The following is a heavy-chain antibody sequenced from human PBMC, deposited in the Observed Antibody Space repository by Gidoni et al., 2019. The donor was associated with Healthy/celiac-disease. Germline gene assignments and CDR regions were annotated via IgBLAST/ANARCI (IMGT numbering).Heavy chain of an antibody. CDR3: AQRGVYVSPPYYFDY. D-gene: IGHD3-16*01. CDR2: INHSGST. V-gene: IGHV4-34*01. J-gene: IGHJ4*02. CDR1: GGSFSGYY. Sequence: QVQLQQWGAGLLKPSETLSLTCAVYGGSFSGYYWSWIRQPPGKGLEWIGEINHSGSTNYNPSLKSRVTISVDTSKNQFSLKLSSVTAADTAVYYCAQRGVYVSPPYYFDYWGQGTLVTVSS.